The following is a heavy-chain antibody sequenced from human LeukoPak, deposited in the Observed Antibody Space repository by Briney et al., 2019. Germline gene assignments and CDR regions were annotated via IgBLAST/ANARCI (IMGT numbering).Heavy chain of an antibody. CDR1: GGSISSGGYY. Sequence: SETLSLTCTVSGGSISSGGYYWSWIRQHPGKGLEWIGYIYYSGSTYYNPSLKSRVTISVDTSKNQFSLKLSSVTAADTAVYYCARVRVMTTVTTGAYYYYGMDVWGQGTTVTASS. J-gene: IGHJ6*02. V-gene: IGHV4-31*03. CDR2: IYYSGST. CDR3: ARVRVMTTVTTGAYYYYGMDV. D-gene: IGHD4-4*01.